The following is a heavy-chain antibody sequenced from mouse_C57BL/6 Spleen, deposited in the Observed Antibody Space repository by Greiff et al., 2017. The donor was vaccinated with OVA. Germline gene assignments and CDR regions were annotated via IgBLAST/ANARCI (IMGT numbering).Heavy chain of an antibody. J-gene: IGHJ3*01. CDR3: ARGTTVVARGFAY. CDR2: FHPYNDDT. D-gene: IGHD1-1*01. CDR1: GYTFTTYP. Sequence: VKLQQSGAELVKPGASVKLSCKASGYTFTTYPIEWMKQNHGKSLEWIGNFHPYNDDTKYNEKFKGKATLTVEKSSSTVYLELSRLTSDDSAVYYCARGTTVVARGFAYWGQGTLVTVSA. V-gene: IGHV1-47*01.